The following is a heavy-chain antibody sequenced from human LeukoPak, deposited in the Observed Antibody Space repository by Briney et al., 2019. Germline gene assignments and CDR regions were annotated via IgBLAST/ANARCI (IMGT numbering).Heavy chain of an antibody. CDR2: ISSSSSYI. D-gene: IGHD6-19*01. CDR1: GFTFSSYS. Sequence: PGGSLRLSCAASGFTFSSYSMNWVRQAPGKGLEWVSSISSSSSYIYYADSVKGRFTISRDNAKNSLYLQMNSLRAEDTAVYYCARAPSSGWYGNREYFQHWGQGTLVTVPS. J-gene: IGHJ1*01. CDR3: ARAPSSGWYGNREYFQH. V-gene: IGHV3-21*01.